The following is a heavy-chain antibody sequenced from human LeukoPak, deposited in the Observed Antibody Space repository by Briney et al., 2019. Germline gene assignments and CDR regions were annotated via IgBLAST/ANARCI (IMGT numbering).Heavy chain of an antibody. J-gene: IGHJ1*01. CDR2: IKSDGST. Sequence: PGGSPRLSCAASGFTFSTYWMHWVRQAPGKGLVWVSRIKSDGSTNYADSVKGRFTISRDNAKNTLSLQMNSLRPEDTGVYYCARAPSEIGGYYPEYFRHWGQGTLVTVSS. CDR3: ARAPSEIGGYYPEYFRH. V-gene: IGHV3-74*01. D-gene: IGHD3-3*01. CDR1: GFTFSTYW.